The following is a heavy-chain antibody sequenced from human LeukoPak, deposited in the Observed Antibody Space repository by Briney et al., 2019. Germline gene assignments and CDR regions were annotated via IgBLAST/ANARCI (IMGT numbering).Heavy chain of an antibody. V-gene: IGHV3-30*18. CDR2: ISYDGSNK. J-gene: IGHJ6*02. D-gene: IGHD4-17*01. Sequence: GGSLRLSCAASGFTFSSYWMSWVRQAPGKGLEWVAVISYDGSNKYYADSVKGRFTISRDNSKNTLYLQMNGLRAEDTAVYYCANLYGDYRAIYYYYGMDVWGQGTTVTVSS. CDR3: ANLYGDYRAIYYYYGMDV. CDR1: GFTFSSYW.